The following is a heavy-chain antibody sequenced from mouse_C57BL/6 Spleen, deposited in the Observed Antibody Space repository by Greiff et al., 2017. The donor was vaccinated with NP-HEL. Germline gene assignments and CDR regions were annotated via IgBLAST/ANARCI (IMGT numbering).Heavy chain of an antibody. CDR2: INPSSGYT. V-gene: IGHV1-7*01. D-gene: IGHD1-1*01. Sequence: VQLQQSGAELAKPGASVKLSCKASGYTFTSYWMHWVNQRPGQGLEWIGYINPSSGYTKYNQKFKDKATLTADKSSSTAYMQLSSLTYEDSAVYYCARVFTTVVALRAMDYWGQGTSVTVSS. CDR3: ARVFTTVVALRAMDY. CDR1: GYTFTSYW. J-gene: IGHJ4*01.